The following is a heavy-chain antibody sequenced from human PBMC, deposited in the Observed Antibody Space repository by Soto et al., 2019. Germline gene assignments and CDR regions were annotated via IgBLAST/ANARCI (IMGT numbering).Heavy chain of an antibody. CDR3: ATSNCCDP. V-gene: IGHV4-39*01. J-gene: IGHJ5*02. Sequence: SQTKSVTCTVSDGYIRNSGDCWGWIHQPPGKGLEWIGTIYYSGSTYYNPSLKSRVTISVDTSKNQFSLKLSSLTAADTAVYYWATSNCCDPWGQGTLVTVSS. CDR1: DGYIRNSGDC. CDR2: IYYSGST.